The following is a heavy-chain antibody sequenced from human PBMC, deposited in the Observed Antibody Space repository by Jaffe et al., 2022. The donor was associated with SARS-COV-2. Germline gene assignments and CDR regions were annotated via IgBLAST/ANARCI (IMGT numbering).Heavy chain of an antibody. J-gene: IGHJ4*02. CDR2: ISGNGGST. D-gene: IGHD2-2*02. CDR1: KFTFSSYA. V-gene: IGHV3-23*01. CDR3: ARGTSIPDY. Sequence: EVQVLESGGGLVQPGGSLRLSCAASKFTFSSYAMSWVRQAPGKGLEWVSSISGNGGSTSYADSVKGRFTISRDNSKNTLFLQMNSLRAEDTAVYYCARGTSIPDYWGQGTLVTVSS.